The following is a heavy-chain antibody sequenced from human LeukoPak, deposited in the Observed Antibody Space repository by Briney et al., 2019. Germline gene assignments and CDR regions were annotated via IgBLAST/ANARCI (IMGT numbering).Heavy chain of an antibody. D-gene: IGHD5-12*01. V-gene: IGHV3-30*18. CDR1: GFTFSSYG. Sequence: QPGGSLRLSCAASGFTFSSYGMHWVRQAPGKGLEWVAVISYDGSNKYYADSVKGRFTISRDNSKNTLYLQMNSLRAEDTAVYYCAKTPGVATTCYFDYWGQGTLVTVSS. J-gene: IGHJ4*02. CDR2: ISYDGSNK. CDR3: AKTPGVATTCYFDY.